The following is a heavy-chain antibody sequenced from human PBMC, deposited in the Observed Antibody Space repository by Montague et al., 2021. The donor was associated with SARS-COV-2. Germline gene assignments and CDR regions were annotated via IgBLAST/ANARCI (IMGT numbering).Heavy chain of an antibody. J-gene: IGHJ5*02. CDR2: IYYSGST. Sequence: SETLSLTCSVSGGSISSYYWSWIRQPPGKGLEWIGYIYYSGSTNYNPSLKSRVTISVDTSKNQFSLKLSSVTAADTAVYYCARGRHTVRGVIRCFDPWGQGTLVTVSS. CDR1: GGSISSYY. D-gene: IGHD3-16*02. V-gene: IGHV4-59*01. CDR3: ARGRHTVRGVIRCFDP.